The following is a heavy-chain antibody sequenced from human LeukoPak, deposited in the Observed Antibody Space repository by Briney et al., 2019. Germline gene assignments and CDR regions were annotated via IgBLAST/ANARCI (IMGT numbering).Heavy chain of an antibody. CDR1: GGSISSGGYY. J-gene: IGHJ4*02. V-gene: IGHV4-31*03. D-gene: IGHD5-12*01. CDR2: IYYSGST. Sequence: SQSLSLTCTVSGGSISSGGYYWSWIRQHPGKGLEWIGYIYYSGSTYYNPSPKSRVTISVDTSKNQFSLKLSSVTAADTAVYYCARATMSDIAVDYWGQGTLVTVSS. CDR3: ARATMSDIAVDY.